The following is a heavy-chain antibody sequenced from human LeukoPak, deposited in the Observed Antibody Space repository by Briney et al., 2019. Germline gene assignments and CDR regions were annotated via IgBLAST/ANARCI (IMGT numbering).Heavy chain of an antibody. CDR1: GGSISSYY. V-gene: IGHV4-4*07. Sequence: SETLSLPCTVSGGSISSYYWSWIRQPAGKGLEWIGRIYTSGSTNYNPSPKSRVTMPVDTSKNQFSLKLSSVTAADRAVYYCARAPAYGGPHFDYWGQGTLVTVSS. J-gene: IGHJ4*02. CDR2: IYTSGST. CDR3: ARAPAYGGPHFDY. D-gene: IGHD4-23*01.